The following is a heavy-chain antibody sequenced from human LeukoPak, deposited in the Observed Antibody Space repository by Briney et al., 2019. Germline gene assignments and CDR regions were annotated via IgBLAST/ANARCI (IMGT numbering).Heavy chain of an antibody. Sequence: SETLSLTCAVYGGSFSDYYWSWFRQPPGKGLEWIGEINHSGSTNDNPSLKTRVSISVDSTKNQFSLKLSSVTAADASVYYCSRGSYDSGGDYYFDWGQGTLVTVSS. CDR1: GGSFSDYY. CDR3: SRGSYDSGGDYYFD. J-gene: IGHJ4*02. V-gene: IGHV4-34*01. CDR2: INHSGST. D-gene: IGHD3-22*01.